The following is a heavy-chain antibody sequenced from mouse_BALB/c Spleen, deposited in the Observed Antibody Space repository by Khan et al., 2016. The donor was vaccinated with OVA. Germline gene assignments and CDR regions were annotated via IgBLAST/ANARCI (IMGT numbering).Heavy chain of an antibody. J-gene: IGHJ2*01. CDR3: ARWNYRYDGYFDY. Sequence: ESGPSLVKPSQTLSLTCSVTGDSITSGYWNWIRKFPGNKLEYMGYISSSDSTFYNPSLKSRISITRDTSKNQYYLQLNSVTTEDTATYYCARWNYRYDGYFDYWGQGTTLTVSS. CDR2: ISSSDST. CDR1: GDSITSGY. V-gene: IGHV3-8*02. D-gene: IGHD2-14*01.